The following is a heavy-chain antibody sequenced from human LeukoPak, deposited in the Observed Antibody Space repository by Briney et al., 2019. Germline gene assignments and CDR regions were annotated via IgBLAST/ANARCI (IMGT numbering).Heavy chain of an antibody. CDR3: AKGSSSEYYYYYYYMDV. CDR1: GFTFSSYA. V-gene: IGHV3-23*01. D-gene: IGHD6-6*01. J-gene: IGHJ6*03. CDR2: ISGSGGST. Sequence: GGSLRLSCAASGFTFSSYAMSWVRQAPGKGLEWVSAISGSGGSTYYADSVKGRFTISRDNSKNTLCLQMNSLRAEDTAVYYCAKGSSSEYYYYYYYMDVWGKGTTVTVSS.